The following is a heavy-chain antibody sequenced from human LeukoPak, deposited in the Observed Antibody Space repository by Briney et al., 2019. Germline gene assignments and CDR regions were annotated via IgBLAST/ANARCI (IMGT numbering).Heavy chain of an antibody. D-gene: IGHD4-17*01. CDR1: GYTFTSYY. Sequence: ASVKVSCKASGYTFTSYYMHWVRQAPGQGLEWMGIINPSGGSTSYAQKFQGRVTMTRDTSTSTAYMELSSLRSEDTAVYYCARELTVTTYAFDIWGQGTMVTVSS. V-gene: IGHV1-46*01. CDR2: INPSGGST. CDR3: ARELTVTTYAFDI. J-gene: IGHJ3*02.